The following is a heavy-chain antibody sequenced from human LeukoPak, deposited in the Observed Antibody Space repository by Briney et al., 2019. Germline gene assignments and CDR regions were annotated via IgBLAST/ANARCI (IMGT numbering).Heavy chain of an antibody. Sequence: ASVKVSCKTSGYNFTNYYMHWVRQAPGHGLEWMGIMNPSGDTTTYAEKFQGRVTMTRDTSTSTVYMELGSLRSEDTAVYYCARGGALRYFEWFSAYWGQGTLVTVSS. CDR1: GYNFTNYY. J-gene: IGHJ4*02. V-gene: IGHV1-46*01. CDR2: MNPSGDTT. CDR3: ARGGALRYFEWFSAY. D-gene: IGHD3-9*01.